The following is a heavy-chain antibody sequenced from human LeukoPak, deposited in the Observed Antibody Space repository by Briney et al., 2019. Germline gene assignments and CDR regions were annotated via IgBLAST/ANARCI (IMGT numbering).Heavy chain of an antibody. V-gene: IGHV4-39*01. CDR3: ARGRNYYGSGSYVTPVNY. CDR1: GGSISSSSYY. Sequence: PSETLSLTCTVSGGSISSSSYYWGWIRQPPGKGLEWIGSIYYSGSTYYNPSLKSRVTISVDTPKNQFSLKLSSVTAADTAVYYCARGRNYYGSGSYVTPVNYWGQGTLVTVSS. CDR2: IYYSGST. D-gene: IGHD3-10*01. J-gene: IGHJ4*02.